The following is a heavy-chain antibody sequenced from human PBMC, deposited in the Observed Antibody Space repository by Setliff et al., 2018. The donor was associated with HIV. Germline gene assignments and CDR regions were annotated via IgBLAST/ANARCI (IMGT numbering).Heavy chain of an antibody. D-gene: IGHD7-27*01. CDR1: GYSFTSYG. CDR3: ARGTTPLGLFDP. Sequence: ASVKVSCKASGYSFTSYGVSWVRQAPGQGLEWMGWISAYNVNTNYAQKLQGRVTMTTDTSTSTAYMELRSPRSDDTAVYYCARGTTPLGLFDPWGQGTLVTVSS. V-gene: IGHV1-18*01. CDR2: ISAYNVNT. J-gene: IGHJ5*02.